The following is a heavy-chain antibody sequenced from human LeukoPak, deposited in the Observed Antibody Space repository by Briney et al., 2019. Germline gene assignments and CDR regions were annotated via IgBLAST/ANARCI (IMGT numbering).Heavy chain of an antibody. Sequence: SETLSLTCTVSGGSITSGSYHWGWIRQSPGKGLEWIGNTYYTGSAYYRPSLQSRVSISVDTSKKEFTLKLTSVTAADTAVYYCARDRDGYAYSFDYWGQGTLVTVSS. V-gene: IGHV4-39*02. CDR1: GGSITSGSYH. CDR3: ARDRDGYAYSFDY. D-gene: IGHD5-24*01. J-gene: IGHJ4*02. CDR2: TYYTGSA.